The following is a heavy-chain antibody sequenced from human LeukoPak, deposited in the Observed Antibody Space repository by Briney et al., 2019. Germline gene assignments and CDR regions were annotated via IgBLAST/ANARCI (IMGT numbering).Heavy chain of an antibody. V-gene: IGHV3-23*01. CDR1: GFTFSSYA. CDR2: ISGSGGST. Sequence: GGSPRLSCAASGFTFSSYAMSWVRQAPGKGLEWVSAISGSGGSTYYADSVKGRFTISRDNSKNTLYLQMNSLRAEDTAVYYCAKGYDRWDSPCDYWGQGTLVTVSS. J-gene: IGHJ4*02. CDR3: AKGYDRWDSPCDY. D-gene: IGHD3-22*01.